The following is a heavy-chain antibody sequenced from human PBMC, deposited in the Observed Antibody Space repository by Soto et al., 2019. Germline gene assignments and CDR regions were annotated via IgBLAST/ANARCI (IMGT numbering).Heavy chain of an antibody. J-gene: IGHJ6*02. CDR3: ARVYYYDSSGTSSVGYYYGMDV. Sequence: ASVKVSCKASGYTITGYYMHWVRQAPGRGLEWMGWINPNSGGTNYAQKFQGRVTMTRDTSISTAYMELSRLRSDDTAVYYCARVYYYDSSGTSSVGYYYGMDVWGQGTTVTVSS. V-gene: IGHV1-2*02. CDR1: GYTITGYY. CDR2: INPNSGGT. D-gene: IGHD3-22*01.